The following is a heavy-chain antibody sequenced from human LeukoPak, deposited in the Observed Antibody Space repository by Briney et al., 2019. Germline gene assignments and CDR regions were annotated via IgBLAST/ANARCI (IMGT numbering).Heavy chain of an antibody. CDR2: IYHSGST. D-gene: IGHD3-10*01. J-gene: IGHJ4*02. V-gene: IGHV4-30-2*01. Sequence: SETLSLTCAVSGGSISSGGYSWSWIRQPPGKGLEWIGYIYHSGSTYYNPSLKSRVTISVDRSKNQFSLKLSSVTAADTAVYYCASYQGSGSYYNVGGSFDYWGQGTLVTVSS. CDR1: GGSISSGGYS. CDR3: ASYQGSGSYYNVGGSFDY.